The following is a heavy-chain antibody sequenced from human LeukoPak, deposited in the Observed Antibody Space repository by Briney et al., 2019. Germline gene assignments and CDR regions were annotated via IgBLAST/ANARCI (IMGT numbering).Heavy chain of an antibody. J-gene: IGHJ4*02. V-gene: IGHV3-30*02. CDR3: AKDKSMVRELDY. CDR2: IQSDGRNK. CDR1: GFSFSTYG. Sequence: PGGSLRLSCAASGFSFSTYGMHWVRQAPGKGLEWLAFIQSDGRNKYYADSVKGRFTISRDNSKNTLFLQMNSLRAEDTAVYYCAKDKSMVRELDYWGQGNLVTVSS. D-gene: IGHD3-10*01.